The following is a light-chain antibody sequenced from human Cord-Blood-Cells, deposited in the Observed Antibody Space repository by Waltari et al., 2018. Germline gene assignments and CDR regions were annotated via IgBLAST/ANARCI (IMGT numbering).Light chain of an antibody. J-gene: IGKJ2*01. Sequence: DIQMTQSPSTLSASVGDRVPITCRASQSISSWLAWYQQKPGKAPKLLIYDASSLESGVPSRFSGSGSGTEITLTISSLQPDDFATYYCQQYNSYSQTFGQGTKLEIK. CDR2: DAS. V-gene: IGKV1-5*01. CDR3: QQYNSYSQT. CDR1: QSISSW.